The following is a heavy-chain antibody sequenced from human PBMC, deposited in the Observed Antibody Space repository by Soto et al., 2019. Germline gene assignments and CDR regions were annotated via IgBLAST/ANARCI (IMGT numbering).Heavy chain of an antibody. CDR2: LYWDDDK. CDR1: GFSINADGVG. CDR3: AHSSRRPSCRGGNCYHFDS. Sequence: QITLKESGPTLVKPTQTLTLTCSCSGFSINADGVGVGWIRQPPGKALEWLAILYWDDDKRYSPSLKSRLTITKDTSRNHVVLTMTNVDPVDTATYFCAHSSRRPSCRGGNCYHFDSWGQGTLVTVSS. D-gene: IGHD2-15*01. V-gene: IGHV2-5*02. J-gene: IGHJ4*02.